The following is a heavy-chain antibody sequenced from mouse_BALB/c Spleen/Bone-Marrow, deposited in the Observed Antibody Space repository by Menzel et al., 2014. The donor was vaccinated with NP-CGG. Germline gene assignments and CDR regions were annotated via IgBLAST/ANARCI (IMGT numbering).Heavy chain of an antibody. CDR3: ASGYYGSSPYWYFDV. J-gene: IGHJ1*01. V-gene: IGHV14-1*02. CDR1: GFNIKDYY. Sequence: EVQLQQSGAELVRPGALVKLSCKASGFNIKDYYMHWVKQRPEKALEWIGWIDPENGNTIYDPKFQGKASITADTSSNTAYLQLSSLTSEDTAVYYCASGYYGSSPYWYFDVWGAGTTVTVSS. CDR2: IDPENGNT. D-gene: IGHD1-1*01.